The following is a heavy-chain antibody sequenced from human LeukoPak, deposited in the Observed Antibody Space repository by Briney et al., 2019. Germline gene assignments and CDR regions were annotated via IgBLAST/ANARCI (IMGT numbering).Heavy chain of an antibody. V-gene: IGHV3-13*04. CDR1: GFSFSSYD. CDR3: ARGDFYGGAFDI. CDR2: IGTAGDT. Sequence: GGSLRLSCAASGFSFSSYDMHWVRQATGKGLEWVSAIGTAGDTYYPGSVKGRFTISRENAKTSLYLQMNSLRAGDTAVYYCARGDFYGGAFDIWGQGTMVTVSS. J-gene: IGHJ3*02. D-gene: IGHD4-23*01.